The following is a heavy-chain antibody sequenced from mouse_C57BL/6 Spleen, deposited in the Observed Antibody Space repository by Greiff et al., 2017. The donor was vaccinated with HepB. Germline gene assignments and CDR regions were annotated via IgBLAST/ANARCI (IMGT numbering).Heavy chain of an antibody. V-gene: IGHV5-4*01. CDR2: ISDGGSYT. CDR1: GFTFSSYA. CDR3: ARDGGYYGSIDWYFDV. J-gene: IGHJ1*03. Sequence: EVKLMESGGGLVKPGGSLKLSCAASGFTFSSYAMSWVRQTPEKRLEWVATISDGGSYTYYPDNVKGRFTISRDNAKNNLYLQMSHLKSEDTAMYYCARDGGYYGSIDWYFDVWGTGTTVTVSS. D-gene: IGHD1-1*01.